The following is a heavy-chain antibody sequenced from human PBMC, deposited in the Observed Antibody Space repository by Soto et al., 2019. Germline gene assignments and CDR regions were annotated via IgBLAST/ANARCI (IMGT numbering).Heavy chain of an antibody. CDR3: ARDSGYYYYGMDV. CDR1: GGSISSYY. CDR2: IYYSGST. Sequence: SETLSLTCTVSGGSISSYYWSWIRQPPGKGLEWIGYIYYSGSTNYNPSLKSRVTISVDTSKNQFSLKLSSVTAADTAVYYCARDSGYYYYGMDVWGQGTTVTVSS. D-gene: IGHD1-26*01. V-gene: IGHV4-59*01. J-gene: IGHJ6*02.